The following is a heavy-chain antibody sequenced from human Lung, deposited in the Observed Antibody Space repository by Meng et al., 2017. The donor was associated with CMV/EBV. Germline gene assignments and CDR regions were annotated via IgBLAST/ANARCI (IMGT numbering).Heavy chain of an antibody. J-gene: IGHJ4*02. CDR1: GVSVSSSIYY. CDR2: IYHSGST. D-gene: IGHD4-17*01. CDR3: AILLYGDCGPADY. V-gene: IGHV4-39*01. Sequence: QVQLQESGPGLVKASETLSLTCSVSGVSVSSSIYYWGWIRQPPGKGLEGIASIYHSGSTYHSPSLKSRVTISVDTSNNQFSLKLSCVTAADTALYYCAILLYGDCGPADYWGQGTLVTVSS.